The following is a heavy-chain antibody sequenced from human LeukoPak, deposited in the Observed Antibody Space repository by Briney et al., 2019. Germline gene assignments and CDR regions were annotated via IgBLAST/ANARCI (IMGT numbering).Heavy chain of an antibody. CDR1: GFTFSSYG. CDR2: ISGSGGST. J-gene: IGHJ4*02. V-gene: IGHV3-23*01. CDR3: ARVGSGGPSLYYFDY. D-gene: IGHD2-15*01. Sequence: PGGSLRLSCAASGFTFSSYGMSWVRQAPGKGLEWVSAISGSGGSTYYADSVKGRFTISRDNSKNTLYLQMNSLRAEDTAVYYCARVGSGGPSLYYFDYWGQGTLVTVSS.